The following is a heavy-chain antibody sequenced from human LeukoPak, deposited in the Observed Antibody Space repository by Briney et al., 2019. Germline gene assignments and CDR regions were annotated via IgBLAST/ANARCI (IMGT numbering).Heavy chain of an antibody. V-gene: IGHV3-66*01. D-gene: IGHD3-9*01. CDR2: IYSGGST. CDR3: AREDYDILTGYFDY. CDR1: GFTVSSSY. Sequence: GGSLRLSCAASGFTVSSSYMSWVRQAPGKGLEWVSVIYSGGSTYYADSVKGRFTISRDNSKNTLYLQMNSLRAEDTAVYYCAREDYDILTGYFDYWGQGTLVTVSS. J-gene: IGHJ4*02.